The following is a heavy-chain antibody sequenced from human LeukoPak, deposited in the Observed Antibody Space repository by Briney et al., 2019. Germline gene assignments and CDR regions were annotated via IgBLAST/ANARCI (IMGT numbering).Heavy chain of an antibody. CDR3: ARHGPYYDFWSGGNFDY. J-gene: IGHJ4*02. CDR2: IYHSGST. V-gene: IGHV4-38-2*01. Sequence: SETLPLTCAVSGYSISSGYYWGWIRPPPGKGLEWIGSIYHSGSTYYNPSLKSRVTISVDTSKNQFSLKLSSVTAADTAVYYCARHGPYYDFWSGGNFDYWGQGTLVTVSS. CDR1: GYSISSGYY. D-gene: IGHD3-3*01.